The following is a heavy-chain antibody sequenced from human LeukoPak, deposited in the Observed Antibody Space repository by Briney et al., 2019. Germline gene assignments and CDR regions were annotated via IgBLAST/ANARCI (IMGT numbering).Heavy chain of an antibody. V-gene: IGHV4-61*02. D-gene: IGHD2-2*01. CDR3: ARASSRYCSSTSCYDYYYYDYMDV. Sequence: PSQTLSLTCTVSGGSIISGSYYWSWIRQPAGKGLEWIGRIYTSGSTNYNPSLKSRVTISVDTSKNQFSLKLSSVTAADTAVYYCARASSRYCSSTSCYDYYYYDYMDVWGRGTTVPVSS. J-gene: IGHJ6*03. CDR2: IYTSGST. CDR1: GGSIISGSYY.